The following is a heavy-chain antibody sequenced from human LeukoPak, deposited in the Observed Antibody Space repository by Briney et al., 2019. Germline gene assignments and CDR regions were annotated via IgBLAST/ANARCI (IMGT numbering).Heavy chain of an antibody. Sequence: KPGGSLRLSCAASGFTFSSYSMNWVRQAPGKGLEWVSSISSSSSYIYYADSVKGRFTISRDNAKNSLYLQMNSLRAEDTAVYYCARGPGDYGYYQLFFDYWGQGTLVTVSS. CDR1: GFTFSSYS. CDR2: ISSSSSYI. CDR3: ARGPGDYGYYQLFFDY. V-gene: IGHV3-21*01. D-gene: IGHD4-17*01. J-gene: IGHJ4*02.